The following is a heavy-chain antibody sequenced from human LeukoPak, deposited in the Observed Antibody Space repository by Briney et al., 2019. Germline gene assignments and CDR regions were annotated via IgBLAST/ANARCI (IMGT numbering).Heavy chain of an antibody. D-gene: IGHD2-2*01. CDR2: ISYDGSNK. J-gene: IGHJ4*02. V-gene: IGHV3-30-3*01. CDR1: GLTFYNYA. CDR3: ARDQDQYYASSLVDY. Sequence: TGGSLRLSCAASGLTFYNYAMSWVRQAPGKGLEWVAVISYDGSNKYYADSVKGRFTISRDNSKNTLYLQMNSLRAEDTAVYYCARDQDQYYASSLVDYWGQGTLVTVSS.